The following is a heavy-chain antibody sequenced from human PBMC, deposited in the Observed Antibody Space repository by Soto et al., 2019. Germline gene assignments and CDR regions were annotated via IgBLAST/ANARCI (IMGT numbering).Heavy chain of an antibody. CDR1: GGSVGSGSYY. CDR2: IYYNGRT. D-gene: IGHD2-21*02. Sequence: PSETLSLTCTVSGGSVGSGSYYWTWIRQPPGKGLEWIGYIYYNGRTEYNPSLETRVTLSADTSKDQFSLKLTSVTAADTAVYYCARGGAYCSGDCLLYYFDYWGQGSLVTVSS. J-gene: IGHJ4*02. CDR3: ARGGAYCSGDCLLYYFDY. V-gene: IGHV4-61*01.